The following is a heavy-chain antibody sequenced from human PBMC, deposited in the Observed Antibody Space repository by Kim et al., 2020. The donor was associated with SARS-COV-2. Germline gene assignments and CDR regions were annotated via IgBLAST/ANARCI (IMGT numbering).Heavy chain of an antibody. Sequence: GGSLRLSCAASGFTFSSYAMHWVRQAPGKGLEWVAVISYDGSNKYYADSVKGRFTISRDNSKNTLYLQMNSLRAEDTAVYYCARDQYCSSTSCPPYFDYWGQGTLVTVSS. V-gene: IGHV3-30*04. CDR2: ISYDGSNK. J-gene: IGHJ4*02. D-gene: IGHD2-2*01. CDR3: ARDQYCSSTSCPPYFDY. CDR1: GFTFSSYA.